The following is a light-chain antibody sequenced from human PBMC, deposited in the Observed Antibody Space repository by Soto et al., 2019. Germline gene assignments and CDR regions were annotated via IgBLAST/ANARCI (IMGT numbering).Light chain of an antibody. J-gene: IGLJ1*01. Sequence: QSVLTQPASVSGSPGQSITISCTGTGSDVGAYNYVSWYQQHPDKAPKLMIYDVSDRPSGVSNRFSGSKSGNTASLTISGRQAEDEAAYYCTSFTSSSTLYVFGAGTKLTVL. V-gene: IGLV2-14*01. CDR2: DVS. CDR3: TSFTSSSTLYV. CDR1: GSDVGAYNY.